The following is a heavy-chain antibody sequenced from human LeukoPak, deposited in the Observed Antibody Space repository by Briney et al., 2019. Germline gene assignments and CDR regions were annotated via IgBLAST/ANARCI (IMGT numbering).Heavy chain of an antibody. CDR1: GFTFSSYS. V-gene: IGHV3-48*04. Sequence: GGSLRLSCAASGFTFSSYSMNWVRQAPGKGLEWISYISSSSSTIYYADSVKGRFTISRDNAKSSLYLQMNSLRVEDTAVYFCARGYSSSSDDFDYWGQGALVAVSS. CDR2: ISSSSSTI. D-gene: IGHD6-13*01. J-gene: IGHJ4*02. CDR3: ARGYSSSSDDFDY.